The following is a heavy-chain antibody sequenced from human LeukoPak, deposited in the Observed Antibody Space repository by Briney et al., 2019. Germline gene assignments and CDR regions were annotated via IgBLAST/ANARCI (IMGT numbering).Heavy chain of an antibody. Sequence: PGGSLRLSCAASGINVTSSFMNWVRQAPGKGLEWVSVLYNSGITYYADSVKDRFTISRDKSENTLYLQMNGLRAEDTAVYYCALSRFGDWYDFQHWGQGTLVSVSS. D-gene: IGHD2-21*02. CDR1: GINVTSSF. V-gene: IGHV3-66*01. CDR3: ALSRFGDWYDFQH. J-gene: IGHJ1*01. CDR2: LYNSGIT.